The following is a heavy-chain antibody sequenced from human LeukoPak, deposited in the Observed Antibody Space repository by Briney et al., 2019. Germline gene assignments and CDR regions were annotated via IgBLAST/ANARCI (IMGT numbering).Heavy chain of an antibody. J-gene: IGHJ4*02. V-gene: IGHV1-46*01. D-gene: IGHD6-6*01. CDR3: ARTAGRTFDY. CDR2: INPSGGST. Sequence: ASVKVSCKASGYTFTSYFMHWVRQAPGQGLEWMGIINPSGGSTSYAQKFQGRVTMTRDTSTSTVYIELSSLRSEDTAVYYCARTAGRTFDYWGQGTLVTVSS. CDR1: GYTFTSYF.